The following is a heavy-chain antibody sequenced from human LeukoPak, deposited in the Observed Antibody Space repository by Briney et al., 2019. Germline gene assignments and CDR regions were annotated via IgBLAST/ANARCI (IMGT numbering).Heavy chain of an antibody. D-gene: IGHD5-18*01. J-gene: IGHJ4*02. V-gene: IGHV4-31*03. CDR1: GASISSGSYY. CDR2: ISDSGTT. Sequence: PSETLSLTCTVSGASISSGSYYWSWIRQHPGTGLEWIGSISDSGTTYYSPSLRSRVTISGDTSKNQFSLKLSSVTAADTALYYCARDSGYSYGPLDYWGQGTLVTVSS. CDR3: ARDSGYSYGPLDY.